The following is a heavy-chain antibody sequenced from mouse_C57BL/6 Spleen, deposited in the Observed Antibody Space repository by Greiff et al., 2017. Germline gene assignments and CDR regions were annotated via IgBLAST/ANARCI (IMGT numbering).Heavy chain of an antibody. J-gene: IGHJ3*01. CDR1: GYTFTSYW. CDR3: TRGAYSNYVPLWFAY. D-gene: IGHD2-5*01. Sequence: VQLQQSGTVLARPGASVKMSCKTSGYTFTSYWMHWVKQRPGQGLEWIGAIYPGNSDTSYNQKFKGKAKLTAVTSASTAYMELSSLTNEDSAVYYCTRGAYSNYVPLWFAYWGQGTLVTVSA. CDR2: IYPGNSDT. V-gene: IGHV1-5*01.